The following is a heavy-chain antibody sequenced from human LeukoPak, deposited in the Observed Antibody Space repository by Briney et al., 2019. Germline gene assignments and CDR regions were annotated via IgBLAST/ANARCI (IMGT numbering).Heavy chain of an antibody. Sequence: ASVKVSCKASGYTFTCYYMHWVRQAPGQGLEWMGWINPNSGGTNYAQKFQGRVTMTRDTSISTAYMELSRLRSDDTAVYYCARVRYYYGSGSYCLDYWGQGTLVTVSS. D-gene: IGHD3-10*01. CDR2: INPNSGGT. CDR1: GYTFTCYY. J-gene: IGHJ4*02. V-gene: IGHV1-2*02. CDR3: ARVRYYYGSGSYCLDY.